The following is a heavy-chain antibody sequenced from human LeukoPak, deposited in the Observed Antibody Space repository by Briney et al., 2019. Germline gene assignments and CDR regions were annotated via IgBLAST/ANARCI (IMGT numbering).Heavy chain of an antibody. CDR1: GFTFSSYG. D-gene: IGHD3-10*01. CDR3: AIYGSGDY. J-gene: IGHJ4*02. V-gene: IGHV3-21*01. Sequence: PGGSLRLSCAASGFTFSSYGMNWVRQAPGKGLEWVSSISSSSHYISYADSVKGRFTISRDNAKNSLCLQMNSLRAEDTAVYYCAIYGSGDYWGQGTLVTVSS. CDR2: ISSSSHYI.